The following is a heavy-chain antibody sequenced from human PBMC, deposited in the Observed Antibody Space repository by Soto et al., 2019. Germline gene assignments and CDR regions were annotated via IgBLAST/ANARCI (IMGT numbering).Heavy chain of an antibody. V-gene: IGHV4-4*02. J-gene: IGHJ4*02. CDR3: ARDQGSHPGE. CDR2: IHHSGST. Sequence: QVQLQESGPGLVRPSGTVSLTCAVFGLSISSDNWWSWVRQPPGKGLEWIGEIHHSGSTNYNPSLKSRVTMSVVPSKDLFSLTLNSVTAADTAFYYCARDQGSHPGEWGQGTLVSVSS. D-gene: IGHD6-13*01. CDR1: GLSISSDNW.